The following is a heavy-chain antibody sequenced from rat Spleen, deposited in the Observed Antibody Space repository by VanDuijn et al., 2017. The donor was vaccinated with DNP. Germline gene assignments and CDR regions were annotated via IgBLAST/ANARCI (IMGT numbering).Heavy chain of an antibody. J-gene: IGHJ2*01. D-gene: IGHD4-3*01. CDR1: GFTFSNYD. Sequence: EVQLVESGGGLVQPGRSLKLSCAASGFTFSNYDMAWVRQAPTKGLEWVASISTSGGSTYYRDSVKGRFTVSRDNAKSTLYLQMDSLRSEDTATYYCARQSRGDYWGQGVMVTVSS. CDR2: ISTSGGST. CDR3: ARQSRGDY. V-gene: IGHV5-25*01.